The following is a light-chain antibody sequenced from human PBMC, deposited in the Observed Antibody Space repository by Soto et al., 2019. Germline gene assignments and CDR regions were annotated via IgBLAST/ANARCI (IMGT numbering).Light chain of an antibody. J-gene: IGKJ1*01. Sequence: IRMTQSPSSFSASTGDRVTITFRASQSISSWLAWYQQKPGKAPKLLIYDASSLESGVPSRFSGSGSGTEFTLTISSLQPDDFATYYCQQYNSYWTFGQGTKVDI. CDR2: DAS. V-gene: IGKV1-5*01. CDR1: QSISSW. CDR3: QQYNSYWT.